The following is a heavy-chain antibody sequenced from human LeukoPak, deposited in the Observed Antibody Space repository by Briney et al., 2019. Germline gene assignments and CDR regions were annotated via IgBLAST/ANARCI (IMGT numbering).Heavy chain of an antibody. D-gene: IGHD3-10*01. J-gene: IGHJ4*02. Sequence: GGSLRLSCAASGFTFSSYWMHWVRQAPGKGLVWVSRINSDGISTSYADSVKGRFTISRDNAKNTLYLQMNSLRAEDTAVYYCARGFGSGSSLPFDYWGQGTLVTVSS. CDR2: INSDGIST. CDR1: GFTFSSYW. CDR3: ARGFGSGSSLPFDY. V-gene: IGHV3-74*01.